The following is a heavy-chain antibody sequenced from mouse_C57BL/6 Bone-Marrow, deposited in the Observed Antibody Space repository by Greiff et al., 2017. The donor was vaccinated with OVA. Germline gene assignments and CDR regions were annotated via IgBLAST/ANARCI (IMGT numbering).Heavy chain of an antibody. CDR3: ARIYYDYDWFAY. V-gene: IGHV5-4*03. CDR1: GFTFSSYA. J-gene: IGHJ3*01. Sequence: KLVESGGGLVKPGGSLKLSCAASGFTFSSYAMSWVRQTPEKRLEWVATISDGGSYTYYPDNVKGRFTISRDNAKNNLYLQMSHLKSEDTAMYYCARIYYDYDWFAYWGQGTLVTVSA. D-gene: IGHD2-4*01. CDR2: ISDGGSYT.